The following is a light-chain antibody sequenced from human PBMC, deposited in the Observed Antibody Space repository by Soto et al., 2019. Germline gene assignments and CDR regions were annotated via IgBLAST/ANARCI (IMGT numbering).Light chain of an antibody. J-gene: IGKJ4*01. CDR3: QQYNIYPLT. CDR2: GAS. CDR1: QDINSY. V-gene: IGKV1D-16*01. Sequence: DVQMTQSPSSLSASVGDRVTITCRASQDINSYLALYQQKPGNAPKSLIYGASSLQTGVPSRFSGSESGTDFTLTISNLQPEDSATYYCQQYNIYPLTFGGGTKVEIK.